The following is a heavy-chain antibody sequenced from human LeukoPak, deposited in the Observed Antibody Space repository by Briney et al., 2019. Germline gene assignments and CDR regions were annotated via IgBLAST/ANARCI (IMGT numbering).Heavy chain of an antibody. J-gene: IGHJ4*02. V-gene: IGHV3-30*02. CDR1: GFISFTNYG. CDR3: ATVVIGGELDY. Sequence: GGSLRLSCAASGFISFTNYGMHWVRQAPGKGLEWVAFIWYDGRNKYYADSVKGQFTISRDNSKKTLYLQMNSLRDEDTAVYYCATVVIGGELDYWGQGTPVTVSS. D-gene: IGHD3-16*01. CDR2: IWYDGRNK.